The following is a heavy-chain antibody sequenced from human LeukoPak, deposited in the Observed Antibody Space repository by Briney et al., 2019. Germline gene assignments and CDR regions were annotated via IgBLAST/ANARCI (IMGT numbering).Heavy chain of an antibody. CDR1: GYTFTSYG. CDR2: ISAYNGNT. D-gene: IGHD2-2*01. CDR3: ARVSAKNIVVVPATNRNYYYYYYMDV. V-gene: IGHV1-18*01. Sequence: ASVKVSCKASGYTFTSYGISWVRQAPGQGLEWMGWISAYNGNTNYAQKLQGRVTMTTDTSTSTAYMELRSLRSDDTAVYYCARVSAKNIVVVPATNRNYYYYYYMDVWGKGTTVTISS. J-gene: IGHJ6*03.